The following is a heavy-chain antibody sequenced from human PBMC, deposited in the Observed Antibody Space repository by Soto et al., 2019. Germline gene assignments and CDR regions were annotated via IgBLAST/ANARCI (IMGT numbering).Heavy chain of an antibody. CDR2: IYPGDSDT. Sequence: SLKISCKGSGYTFTNYWIGWVRQMPGKGLEWMGIIYPGDSDTKYNPSFQGQVTISADKSITTTYLRWTSLKASDTAIYYCAASIFYYGMDVWGQGTTVTVSS. CDR1: GYTFTNYW. J-gene: IGHJ6*02. V-gene: IGHV5-51*01. CDR3: AASIFYYGMDV.